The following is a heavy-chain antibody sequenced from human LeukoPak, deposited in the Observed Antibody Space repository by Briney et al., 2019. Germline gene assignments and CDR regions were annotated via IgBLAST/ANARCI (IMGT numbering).Heavy chain of an antibody. J-gene: IGHJ5*02. CDR1: AASITSHY. CDR3: ARDSSGAGNSWFDP. Sequence: AQTMSPACTLAAASITSHYWSCIRHPPAKGLEWIGYMFNSETTQNNPTLKTRVTISVDTSKKQFSLTLRSVTAADTAVYYCARDSSGAGNSWFDPWGQGTLVTVSS. D-gene: IGHD6-19*01. CDR2: MFNSETT. V-gene: IGHV4-59*11.